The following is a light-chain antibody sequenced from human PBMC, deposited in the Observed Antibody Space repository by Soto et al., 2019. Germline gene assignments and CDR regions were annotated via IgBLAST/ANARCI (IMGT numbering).Light chain of an antibody. CDR2: GST. V-gene: IGLV1-40*01. J-gene: IGLJ1*01. CDR3: QAYDNSLENFV. Sequence: QSVLTQPPSVSGAPGQRVTISCTGSNSNIGAGYDVHWYQQLPGPAPKLLIYGSTKRPSGVPDRFSGSKSGTSASLAITGLQAEDEADYYCQAYDNSLENFVFGSGTKVTVL. CDR1: NSNIGAGYD.